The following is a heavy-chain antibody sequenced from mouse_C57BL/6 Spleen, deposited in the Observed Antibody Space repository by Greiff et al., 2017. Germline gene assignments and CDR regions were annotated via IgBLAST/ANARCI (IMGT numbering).Heavy chain of an antibody. J-gene: IGHJ1*03. D-gene: IGHD1-1*01. Sequence: VQLQQPGAELVKPGASVKLSCKASGYTFTSYWMHWVKQRPGQGLEWIGMIHPNSGSTNYNEKFKSKATLTVDKSSSTAYMQLSSLTSEDSAVYDCARSDYYGSSHWYFDVWGTGTTVTVSS. CDR3: ARSDYYGSSHWYFDV. V-gene: IGHV1-64*01. CDR2: IHPNSGST. CDR1: GYTFTSYW.